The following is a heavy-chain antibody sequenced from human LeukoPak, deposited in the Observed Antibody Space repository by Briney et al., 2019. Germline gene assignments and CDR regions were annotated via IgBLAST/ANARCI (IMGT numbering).Heavy chain of an antibody. V-gene: IGHV1-18*04. CDR1: GYTFTAYY. Sequence: GASVKVSCKPSGYTFTAYYMRWVRQAPGQGLEWMGWISAYNGNPNYAQKLQGRVTTTTDTSTSTAYMELRSLSSDATAVYYCARDRGYGGTNPTFDLWGRGTLVTVSS. J-gene: IGHJ2*01. CDR2: ISAYNGNP. CDR3: ARDRGYGGTNPTFDL. D-gene: IGHD5-12*01.